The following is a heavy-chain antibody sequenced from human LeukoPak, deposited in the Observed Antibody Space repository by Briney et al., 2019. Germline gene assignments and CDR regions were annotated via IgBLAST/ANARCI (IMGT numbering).Heavy chain of an antibody. J-gene: IGHJ4*02. CDR1: GGSISSGSYY. CDR2: IHYSGST. Sequence: SETLSLTCTVSGGSISSGSYYWSWIRQPAGKGLEWIGYIHYSGSTNYNPSLKSRVTISVDTSKNQFSLKLSSVTAADTAVYYCASLRGGKLGRFDYWGQGTLVTVSS. CDR3: ASLRGGKLGRFDY. V-gene: IGHV4-61*10. D-gene: IGHD4-23*01.